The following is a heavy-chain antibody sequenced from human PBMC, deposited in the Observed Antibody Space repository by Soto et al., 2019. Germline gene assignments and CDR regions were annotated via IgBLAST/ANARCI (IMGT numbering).Heavy chain of an antibody. CDR1: GVAFISHP. CDR3: ARRVIGSSRAFDI. J-gene: IGHJ3*02. D-gene: IGHD3-10*01. V-gene: IGHV3-23*01. Sequence: VGSLRLSCVASGVAFISHPMSWVRQAPEKGLEWVAGISDGGDLTYNADSVRGRFTISRDNSRNTLYLQMNSLRAEDTAVYYCARRVIGSSRAFDIWVHGTMVTVSS. CDR2: ISDGGDLT.